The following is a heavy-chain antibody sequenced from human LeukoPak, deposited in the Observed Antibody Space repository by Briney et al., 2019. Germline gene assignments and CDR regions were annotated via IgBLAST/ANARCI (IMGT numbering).Heavy chain of an antibody. CDR2: ISYDGSNK. Sequence: PGRSLRLSCAASGFTFSSYGMHWVRQAPGKGLEWVAVISYDGSNKYYADSVKGRFTICRDNSKNTLYLQMNSLRAEDTAVYYCASARALYGYSGYDEPYFDYWGQGTLVTVSS. CDR3: ASARALYGYSGYDEPYFDY. V-gene: IGHV3-30*03. J-gene: IGHJ4*02. CDR1: GFTFSSYG. D-gene: IGHD5-12*01.